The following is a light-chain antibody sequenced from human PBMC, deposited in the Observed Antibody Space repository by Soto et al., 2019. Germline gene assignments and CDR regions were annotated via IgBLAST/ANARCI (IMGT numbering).Light chain of an antibody. CDR3: QQRSNWFT. J-gene: IGKJ4*01. Sequence: EIVLTQSPATRSLSPGERATLSCRASQSVSSYLAWYQQKPGQAPRLLIYDASNRATGIPARFSGSGSGTDFTLTISSLEPEDFAFYYCQQRSNWFTFGGGTKVEIK. V-gene: IGKV3-11*01. CDR1: QSVSSY. CDR2: DAS.